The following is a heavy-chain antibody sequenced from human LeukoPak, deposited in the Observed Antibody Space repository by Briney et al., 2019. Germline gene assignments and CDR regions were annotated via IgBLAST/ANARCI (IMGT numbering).Heavy chain of an antibody. D-gene: IGHD3-22*01. J-gene: IGHJ4*02. V-gene: IGHV3-23*01. Sequence: PGGSLRLSCAVSGITLSNYGMSWVRQAPGKGLEWVAGMSASGASTNYADSVKGRFTISRDNAKNTLHLQMNSLRAEDTAVYFCAKRGVVIRVILVGFHKEAYYFDSWGQGALVTVSS. CDR1: GITLSNYG. CDR3: AKRGVVIRVILVGFHKEAYYFDS. CDR2: MSASGAST.